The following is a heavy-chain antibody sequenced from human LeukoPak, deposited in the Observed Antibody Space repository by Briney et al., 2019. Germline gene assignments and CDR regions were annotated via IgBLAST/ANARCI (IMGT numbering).Heavy chain of an antibody. CDR1: GGSINSSNW. V-gene: IGHV4-4*02. CDR3: ARAEVDYGGNSPFGY. CDR2: INHSGST. Sequence: SETLSLTCAVSGGSINSSNWWSWVRQPPGKGLEWIGEINHSGSTNYNPSLKSRVTISVDKSKNQFSLKLSSVTAADTAVYYCARAEVDYGGNSPFGYWGQGTLVTVPS. D-gene: IGHD4-23*01. J-gene: IGHJ4*02.